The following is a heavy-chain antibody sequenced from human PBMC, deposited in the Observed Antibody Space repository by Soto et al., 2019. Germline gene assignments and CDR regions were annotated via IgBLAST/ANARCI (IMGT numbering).Heavy chain of an antibody. V-gene: IGHV4-30-2*01. CDR1: GGSISSGGYS. Sequence: SETLSLTCAVSGGSISSGGYSWSWIRQPPGKGLEWIGYIYHSGSTYYNPSLKSRVTISVDRSKNQFSLKLSSVTAADTAVYYCRLAGLSYSSGWYSDYWGQGTLVTVS. D-gene: IGHD6-19*01. CDR2: IYHSGST. CDR3: RLAGLSYSSGWYSDY. J-gene: IGHJ4*02.